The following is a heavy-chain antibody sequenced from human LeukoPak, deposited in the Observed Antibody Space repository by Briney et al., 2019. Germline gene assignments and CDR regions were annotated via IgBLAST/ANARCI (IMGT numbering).Heavy chain of an antibody. D-gene: IGHD3-10*01. CDR3: AKDTSYYGSGINFFDY. CDR1: GFTFSSYG. V-gene: IGHV3-30*02. J-gene: IGHJ4*02. CDR2: IRYDGSNK. Sequence: PGGSLRLSCAASGFTFSSYGMHWVRQAPGKGLEWVAFIRYDGSNKYYADSVKGRFTISRDNSKNTLYLQMNSLRAEDTAVYYCAKDTSYYGSGINFFDYWGQGTLVTVSS.